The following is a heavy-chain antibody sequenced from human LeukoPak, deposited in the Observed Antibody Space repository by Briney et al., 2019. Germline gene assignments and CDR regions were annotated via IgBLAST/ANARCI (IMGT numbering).Heavy chain of an antibody. J-gene: IGHJ5*02. CDR2: NSGSGGNT. D-gene: IGHD3-10*01. CDR1: GFTFSSYA. Sequence: GSLRISCAASGFTFSSYAMSWVRPAPREGLGWVSTNSGSGGNTYYADSGKGPFTLSRDNSQNTLYLQMNSLRARDTAVYYCANGVRGTWGQGTLVTVSS. CDR3: ANGVRGT. V-gene: IGHV3-23*01.